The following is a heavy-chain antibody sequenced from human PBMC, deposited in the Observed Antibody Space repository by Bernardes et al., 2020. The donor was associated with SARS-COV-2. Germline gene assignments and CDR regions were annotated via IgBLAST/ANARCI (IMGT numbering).Heavy chain of an antibody. CDR3: ARVLGSYDYVWGSYRYTGEDY. CDR2: ISSSGSTI. CDR1: GFTFSDYY. V-gene: IGHV3-11*01. D-gene: IGHD3-16*02. J-gene: IGHJ4*02. Sequence: LRLSCAASGFTFSDYYMGWIRQAPGKGLEWVSYISSSGSTIYYADSVKGRFTISRDNAKNSLYLQMNSLRAEDTAVYYCARVLGSYDYVWGSYRYTGEDYWGQGTLVTVSS.